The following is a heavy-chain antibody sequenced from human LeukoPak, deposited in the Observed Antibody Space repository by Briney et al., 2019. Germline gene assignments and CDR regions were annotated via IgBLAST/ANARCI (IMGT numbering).Heavy chain of an antibody. CDR3: ATGGIYSLLDY. V-gene: IGHV1-24*01. CDR2: IDPEDGET. CDR1: GHTLIDLS. J-gene: IGHJ4*02. Sequence: GASVNVSCTVSGHTLIDLSTHWVRQAPGGGVEGMGTIDPEDGETIYTQKFQGRVTMTEDTATDTAYMELRSLRSEDTAVYYCATGGIYSLLDYWGQGTLVTVSS. D-gene: IGHD1-26*01.